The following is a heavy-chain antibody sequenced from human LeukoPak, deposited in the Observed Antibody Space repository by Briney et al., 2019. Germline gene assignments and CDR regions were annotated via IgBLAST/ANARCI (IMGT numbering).Heavy chain of an antibody. CDR3: ARDERGYYAL. D-gene: IGHD2-2*01. Sequence: SVKVSCKASRGTFSSYAISWVRQAPGQGLEWMGGIIPRFGTANYAQKFQGRVTITTDESTSTAYMELSRLRSDDTAVYYCARDERGYYALWGQGTLVTVSS. CDR2: IIPRFGTA. V-gene: IGHV1-69*05. CDR1: RGTFSSYA. J-gene: IGHJ4*02.